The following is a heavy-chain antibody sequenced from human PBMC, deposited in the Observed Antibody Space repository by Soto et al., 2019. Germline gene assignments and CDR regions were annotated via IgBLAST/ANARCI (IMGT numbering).Heavy chain of an antibody. D-gene: IGHD2-15*01. Sequence: SETLSLTCTVSGGSISSGGYYWSWIRQHPGKGLEWIGYIYYSGSTYYNPSLKSRVTISVDTSKNQFSLKLSSVTAADTAVYYCARETLYCSGGSCYSDWSGLYYMDVWGKGTTVTVSS. J-gene: IGHJ6*03. CDR1: GGSISSGGYY. CDR3: ARETLYCSGGSCYSDWSGLYYMDV. CDR2: IYYSGST. V-gene: IGHV4-31*03.